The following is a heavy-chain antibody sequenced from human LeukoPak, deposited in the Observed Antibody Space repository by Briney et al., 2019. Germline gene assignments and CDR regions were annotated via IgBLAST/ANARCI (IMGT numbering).Heavy chain of an antibody. J-gene: IGHJ4*02. D-gene: IGHD2-2*01. Sequence: GGSLRLSCAASGFTFSRSAMHWVRQAPGKGLEWVPVISYDGSNKYYADSVKGRFTISRDTSKNTLYLQMNSLRAEDTAVYYCAKDSAGRYCSITTCNFFDYWGQGTLVTVSS. CDR1: GFTFSRSA. V-gene: IGHV3-30*04. CDR3: AKDSAGRYCSITTCNFFDY. CDR2: ISYDGSNK.